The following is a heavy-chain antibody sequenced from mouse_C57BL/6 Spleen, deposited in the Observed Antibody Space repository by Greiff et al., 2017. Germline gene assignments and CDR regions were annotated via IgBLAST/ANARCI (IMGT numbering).Heavy chain of an antibody. J-gene: IGHJ4*01. V-gene: IGHV1-80*01. CDR2: IYPGDGDT. Sequence: VMLVESGAELVKPGASVKISCKASGYAFRSYWMNWVKQRPGKGLEWIGQIYPGDGDTNYNGKFKGKATLTADKSSSTAYLQLSSLTSEDAAVYFCARDYEFAMDYWGQGTSVTVSS. CDR1: GYAFRSYW. CDR3: ARDYEFAMDY. D-gene: IGHD2-4*01.